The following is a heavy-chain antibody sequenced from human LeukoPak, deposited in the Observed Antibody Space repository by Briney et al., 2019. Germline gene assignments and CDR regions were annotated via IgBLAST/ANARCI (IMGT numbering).Heavy chain of an antibody. Sequence: SVKVSCKASGGTFSSYAVSWVRQAPGQGLEWMGGIIPIFGTANYAQKFQGRVTITADESTSTAYMELSSLRSEDTAVYYCAVGPRRRWELSYYYYYMDVWGKGTTVTVSS. CDR3: AVGPRRRWELSYYYYYMDV. D-gene: IGHD1-26*01. CDR1: GGTFSSYA. CDR2: IIPIFGTA. J-gene: IGHJ6*03. V-gene: IGHV1-69*13.